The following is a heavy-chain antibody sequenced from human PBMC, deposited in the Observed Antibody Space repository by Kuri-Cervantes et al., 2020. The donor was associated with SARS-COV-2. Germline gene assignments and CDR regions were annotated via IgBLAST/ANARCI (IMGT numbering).Heavy chain of an antibody. Sequence: LSLTCAASEFTFSSYGMHWVRQAPGKGLEWVAVIWSDGTNKYYADSAKGRFTISRDNSKNTLYLQMNSLRAEDTAVYYCAKDGAPYYYGSGSLFGMDVWGQGTTVTVSS. CDR1: EFTFSSYG. J-gene: IGHJ6*02. CDR2: IWSDGTNK. D-gene: IGHD3-10*01. V-gene: IGHV3-33*06. CDR3: AKDGAPYYYGSGSLFGMDV.